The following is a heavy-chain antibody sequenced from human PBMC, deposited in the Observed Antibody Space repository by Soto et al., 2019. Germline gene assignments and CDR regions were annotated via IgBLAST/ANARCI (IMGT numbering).Heavy chain of an antibody. J-gene: IGHJ5*02. V-gene: IGHV2-26*01. D-gene: IGHD4-17*01. Sequence: QVTLKESGPVLVKPTETLTLTCTVSGFSLSNARMGVSWIRQPPGKALEWLAHIFSNDEKSYSTSLKSRLTISKXXSXSPXVLTMTNMDPVDTATYYCARIPHGDYPEGHNWFDPWGQGTLVTVSS. CDR3: ARIPHGDYPEGHNWFDP. CDR2: IFSNDEK. CDR1: GFSLSNARMG.